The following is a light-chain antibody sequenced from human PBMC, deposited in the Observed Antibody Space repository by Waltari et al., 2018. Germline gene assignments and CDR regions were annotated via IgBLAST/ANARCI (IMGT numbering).Light chain of an antibody. CDR2: AAS. CDR1: QIINSY. Sequence: IQMTQSQSSLSASVGDRVTIICRANQIINSYLNWYQQKPGKAPKLLVQAASTLSSGVPSRFSGSGYGTDFTLTISSLQPEDSATYYCQQGYGSAWTFGQGTKVE. CDR3: QQGYGSAWT. V-gene: IGKV1-39*01. J-gene: IGKJ1*01.